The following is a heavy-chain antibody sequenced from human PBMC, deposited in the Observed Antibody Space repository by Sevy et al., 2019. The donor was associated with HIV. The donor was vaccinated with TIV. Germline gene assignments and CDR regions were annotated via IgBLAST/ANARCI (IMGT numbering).Heavy chain of an antibody. Sequence: GGSLRLSCAVSGFTFSSYWMSWVRQAPGKGLEWEANIKQDGGAQYYVDSVKGRFAISRDNAKNSLFLQMNSLRVEDTAVYYCARSTNSAALDYWGQGTPVTVSS. V-gene: IGHV3-7*01. J-gene: IGHJ4*02. CDR3: ARSTNSAALDY. D-gene: IGHD2-2*01. CDR1: GFTFSSYW. CDR2: IKQDGGAQ.